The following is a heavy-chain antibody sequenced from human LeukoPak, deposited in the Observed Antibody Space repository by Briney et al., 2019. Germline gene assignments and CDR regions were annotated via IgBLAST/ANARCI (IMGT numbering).Heavy chain of an antibody. CDR1: GGSISSYY. Sequence: PSETLSLTCTVSGGSISSYYWNWIRQPPGKGLEWIGYIYYSGSTNYNPSLKSRLTISVDTSKNQFSLKLSSVTAADTAVYYCARDYNPDYYYYYMDVWGKGTTVTVSS. D-gene: IGHD3-10*01. CDR2: IYYSGST. CDR3: ARDYNPDYYYYYMDV. J-gene: IGHJ6*03. V-gene: IGHV4-59*01.